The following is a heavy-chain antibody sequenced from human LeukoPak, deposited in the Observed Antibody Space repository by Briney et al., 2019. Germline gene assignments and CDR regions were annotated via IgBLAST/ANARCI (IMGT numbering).Heavy chain of an antibody. D-gene: IGHD4-17*01. CDR2: ITSNGDST. V-gene: IGHV3-64*01. CDR1: GFTFSSYA. Sequence: PGGSLRLSCAASGFTFSSYAMHWVRQAPGKGLEYVSSITSNGDSTYYANSVKGRFTISRDNSKNSLYLQMNSLRAEDTAVYYCARALRSTGYFDYWGQGTLVTVSS. CDR3: ARALRSTGYFDY. J-gene: IGHJ4*02.